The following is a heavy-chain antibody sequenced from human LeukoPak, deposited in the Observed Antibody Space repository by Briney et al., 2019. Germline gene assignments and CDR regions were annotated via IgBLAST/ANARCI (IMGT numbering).Heavy chain of an antibody. CDR2: ISSSGSTI. J-gene: IGHJ5*02. D-gene: IGHD2-2*01. Sequence: GGSLRLSCAASGFTFSDYYMSWIRQAPGKGLEWVSHISSSGSTIYYADSVKGRFTISRDNAKNSLYLQMNSLRAEDTAVYYCARPRYCSSSSCSGGFDPWGQGTLVTVSS. CDR3: ARPRYCSSSSCSGGFDP. V-gene: IGHV3-11*01. CDR1: GFTFSDYY.